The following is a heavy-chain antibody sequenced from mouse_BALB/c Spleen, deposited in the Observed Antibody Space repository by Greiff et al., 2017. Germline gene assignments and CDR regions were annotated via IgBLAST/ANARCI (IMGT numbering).Heavy chain of an antibody. J-gene: IGHJ4*01. CDR2: ISSGSSTI. CDR3: ERRAGGYAMDY. Sequence: EVKLVESGGGLVQPGGSRKLSCAASGFTFSSFGMHWVRQAPEKGLEWVAYISSGSSTIYYADTVKGRFTISRDNPKNTLFLQMTSLRSEDTAMYYCERRAGGYAMDYWGQGTSVTVSS. D-gene: IGHD3-3*01. CDR1: GFTFSSFG. V-gene: IGHV5-17*02.